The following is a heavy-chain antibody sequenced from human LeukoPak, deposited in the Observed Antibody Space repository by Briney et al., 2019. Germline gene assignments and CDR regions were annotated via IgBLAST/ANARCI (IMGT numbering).Heavy chain of an antibody. CDR1: GGSISSYY. CDR2: IHIGGST. D-gene: IGHD3-22*01. Sequence: PSETLSLTCTVSGGSISSYYWSWIRQPAGKGLEWIGRIHIGGSTNYNPSLKSRVTMSVDTSKNQFSLKLSSVTAADTAVYYCARDRYYYDSSGYYGHFDYWGQGTLVTVSS. J-gene: IGHJ4*02. CDR3: ARDRYYYDSSGYYGHFDY. V-gene: IGHV4-4*07.